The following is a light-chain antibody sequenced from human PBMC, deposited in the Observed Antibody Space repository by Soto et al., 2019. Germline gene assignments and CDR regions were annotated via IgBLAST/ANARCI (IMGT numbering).Light chain of an antibody. CDR2: QAS. Sequence: DIQMTQSPSTQSASVGDRVTITSRASQTISSWLAWYQQKPGKAPKLLIYQASSLESGVTSRFSGSGSGTEFTLTISSLQPDDFATYYCQQYHTYPYTFGQGTKLEVK. CDR1: QTISSW. J-gene: IGKJ2*01. V-gene: IGKV1-5*03. CDR3: QQYHTYPYT.